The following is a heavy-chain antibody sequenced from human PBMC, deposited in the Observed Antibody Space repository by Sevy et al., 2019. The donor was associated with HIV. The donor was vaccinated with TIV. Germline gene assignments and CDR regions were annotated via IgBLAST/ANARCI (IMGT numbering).Heavy chain of an antibody. J-gene: IGHJ5*02. V-gene: IGHV1-46*01. D-gene: IGHD2-21*02. Sequence: ASVKVSCKASGYTFTSYYMHWVRQAPGQGLEWMGIINPSGGSTSYAQKFQGRVTMTRDTSTSTVYMELSSLRSEDTAVYYCATSTVVTPIGWFDPWGQGTLVTVPQ. CDR2: INPSGGST. CDR3: ATSTVVTPIGWFDP. CDR1: GYTFTSYY.